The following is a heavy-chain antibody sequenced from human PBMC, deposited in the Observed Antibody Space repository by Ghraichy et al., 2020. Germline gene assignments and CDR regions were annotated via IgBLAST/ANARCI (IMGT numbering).Heavy chain of an antibody. D-gene: IGHD4-17*01. J-gene: IGHJ4*02. CDR3: ARAVTTKLYFDY. CDR1: GGSISSGGYS. CDR2: IYHSGST. Sequence: SETLSLTCAVSGGSISSGGYSWSWIRQPPGKGLEWIGYIYHSGSTYYNPSLKSRVTISVDSSKNQFSLKLSSVTAADTAVYYCARAVTTKLYFDYWGQGTLVTVSS. V-gene: IGHV4-30-2*01.